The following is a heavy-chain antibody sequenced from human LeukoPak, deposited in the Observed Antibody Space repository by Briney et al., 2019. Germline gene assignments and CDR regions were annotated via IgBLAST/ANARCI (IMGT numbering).Heavy chain of an antibody. CDR1: GYIFTGYY. Sequence: ASVKVSCKASGYIFTGYYMHWVRQAPGQGLEWMGIIDPTGGSTSYAQKFQGRVTMTRDMSTSTVYMELSSLRSEDTAMYYCARDACTSTSCYFRSGYFDYWGQGTLVTVSS. V-gene: IGHV1-46*01. CDR3: ARDACTSTSCYFRSGYFDY. D-gene: IGHD2-2*01. CDR2: IDPTGGST. J-gene: IGHJ4*02.